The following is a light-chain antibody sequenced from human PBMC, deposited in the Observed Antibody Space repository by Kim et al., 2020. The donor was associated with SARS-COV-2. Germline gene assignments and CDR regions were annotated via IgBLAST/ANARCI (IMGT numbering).Light chain of an antibody. J-gene: IGKJ1*01. Sequence: EFVLTQSPGTLSLFPGERATLSCRASQSVSSNYLTWYQQKPGQPPRLLIYGASSRATGIPDRFSGSGAGTDFTLTISRLEPEDFAVYYCQHYGTFGQVTKVDIK. CDR3: QHYGT. V-gene: IGKV3-20*01. CDR2: GAS. CDR1: QSVSSNY.